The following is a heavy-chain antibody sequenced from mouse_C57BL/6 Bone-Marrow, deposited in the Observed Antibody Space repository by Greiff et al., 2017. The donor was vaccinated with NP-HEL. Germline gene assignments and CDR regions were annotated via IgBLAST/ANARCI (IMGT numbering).Heavy chain of an antibody. Sequence: DVQLQESGPVLVKPGASVKMSCKASGYTFTDYYMNWVKQSHGKSLEWIGVINPYNGGTSYNQKFKGKATLTVDKSSSTAYMELNSLTSEDSAVYYCARGYDYEKDYWGQGTTLTVSS. V-gene: IGHV1-19*01. CDR1: GYTFTDYY. D-gene: IGHD2-4*01. CDR3: ARGYDYEKDY. CDR2: INPYNGGT. J-gene: IGHJ2*01.